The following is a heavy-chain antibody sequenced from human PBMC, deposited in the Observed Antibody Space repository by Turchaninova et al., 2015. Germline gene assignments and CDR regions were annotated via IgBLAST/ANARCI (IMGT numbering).Heavy chain of an antibody. CDR2: IIPIFGTA. CDR3: AREGSERHCSGTSVFFTIWAY. CDR1: GGTFSYYA. J-gene: IGHJ4*02. V-gene: IGHV1-69*01. Sequence: GAEVKKPGSSVKVSCKATGGTFSYYAISWVRQAPGQGLEWMGGIIPIFGTANYAQKFQDRVTITADESTSTAYMELSSLRSEDTAVYYCAREGSERHCSGTSVFFTIWAYWGQGTLVTVSS. D-gene: IGHD2-2*01.